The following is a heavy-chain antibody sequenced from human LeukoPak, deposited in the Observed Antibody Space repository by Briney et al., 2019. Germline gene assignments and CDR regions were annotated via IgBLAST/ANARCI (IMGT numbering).Heavy chain of an antibody. V-gene: IGHV3-23*01. CDR1: GFSFSNYA. J-gene: IGHJ4*02. Sequence: HTGGSLRLSCAASGFSFSNYAMSWVRQAPGKGLEWVSVIIASSGSTFYADSVKGRFTISRDKSKNTLYLQMKSLRAEDTAVYYCAGHSGYSYSYYFDYWGQGTLVTVSS. CDR2: IIASSGST. CDR3: AGHSGYSYSYYFDY. D-gene: IGHD5-12*01.